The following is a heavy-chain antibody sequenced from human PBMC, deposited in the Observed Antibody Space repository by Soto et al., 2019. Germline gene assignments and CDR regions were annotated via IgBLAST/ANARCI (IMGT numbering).Heavy chain of an antibody. V-gene: IGHV3-7*01. CDR1: GVNFRSFW. D-gene: IGHD3-16*02. CDR2: IKQDGSET. Sequence: GGSLRLSCAASGVNFRSFWMSWVRQAPGKGLEWVANIKQDGSETSYVDSVKGRFTIARDNAEDSLYLQMNSLRADDTAIYYCARSDNNYCYWGRGYQYYFDYWGQGVLVTVSS. J-gene: IGHJ4*02. CDR3: ARSDNNYCYWGRGYQYYFDY.